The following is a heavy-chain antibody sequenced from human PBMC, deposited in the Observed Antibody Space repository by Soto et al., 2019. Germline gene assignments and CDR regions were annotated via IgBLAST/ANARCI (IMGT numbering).Heavy chain of an antibody. D-gene: IGHD3-16*01. J-gene: IGHJ5*02. V-gene: IGHV3-30-3*01. CDR2: ISHTATET. CDR1: GLPFSGYA. Sequence: QGQLMESGGGVVLPGKSLRLSCAASGLPFSGYAMHWVRQAPGTGLEWVASISHTATETFYADSVKGRFTISRDDSKKMMLLQMNNLGPADTAVYHCARVGYGVSLGRGLDPWGQGTLVTVSS. CDR3: ARVGYGVSLGRGLDP.